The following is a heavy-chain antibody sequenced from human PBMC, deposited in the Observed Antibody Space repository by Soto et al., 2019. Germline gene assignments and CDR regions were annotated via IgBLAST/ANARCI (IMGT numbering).Heavy chain of an antibody. V-gene: IGHV3-33*01. J-gene: IGHJ4*02. Sequence: QVQLVESGGGVVQPGRSLRLSCAASGFTFSSYGMHWVRQAPGKGLEWVAVIWYDGSNKYYADSVKGRFTISRDNSKNTLYLQRNSLRAEDTAVYYCAREPLEMATIDYWGQGTLVTVSS. D-gene: IGHD5-12*01. CDR1: GFTFSSYG. CDR3: AREPLEMATIDY. CDR2: IWYDGSNK.